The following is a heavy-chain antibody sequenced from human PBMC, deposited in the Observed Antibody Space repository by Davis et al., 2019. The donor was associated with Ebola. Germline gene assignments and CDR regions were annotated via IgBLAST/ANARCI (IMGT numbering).Heavy chain of an antibody. V-gene: IGHV4-4*02. CDR1: GGSISSSNW. J-gene: IGHJ5*02. Sequence: MPGGSLRLSCAVSGGSISSSNWWSWVRQPPGKGLEWIGEIYHSGSTNYNPSLKSRVTISVDKSKNQFSLKLSSVTAADTAVYYCARAYSGSYARFDPWGQGTLVTVSS. CDR2: IYHSGST. CDR3: ARAYSGSYARFDP. D-gene: IGHD1-26*01.